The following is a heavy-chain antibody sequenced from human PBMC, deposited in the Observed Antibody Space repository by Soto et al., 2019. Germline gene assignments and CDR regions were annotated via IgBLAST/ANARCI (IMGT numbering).Heavy chain of an antibody. CDR1: GGTFSSYA. J-gene: IGHJ4*02. D-gene: IGHD4-4*01. CDR2: IIPIFGTA. CDR3: ERVDRDGYNNDYVDY. Sequence: QVQLVQSGAEVKKPGASVKVSCKASGGTFSSYAISWVRQAPGQGLEWMGGIIPIFGTANYAQKFQGRVTSTADKSTSTAYMELSSMRCEDTAVKYCERVDRDGYNNDYVDYRGQGTLVTVSS. V-gene: IGHV1-69*06.